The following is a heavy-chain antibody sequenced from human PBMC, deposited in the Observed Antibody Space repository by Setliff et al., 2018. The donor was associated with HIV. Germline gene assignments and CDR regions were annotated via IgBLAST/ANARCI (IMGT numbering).Heavy chain of an antibody. CDR2: INYSGNT. D-gene: IGHD2-15*01. Sequence: LSLTCIVSGDSISSTNYYWGWIRQPPGKGLECIGTINYSGNTFHNPSFESRLSISVDTSNNQFSLKLRSVTAADTALYYCARLPGYCIGDSCSGYYTFDVWGQGTGVTRIDYWGRGTLVTVSS. V-gene: IGHV4-39*01. J-gene: IGHJ4*02. CDR1: GDSISSTNYY. CDR3: ARLPGYCIGDSCSGYYTFDVWGQGTGVTRIDY.